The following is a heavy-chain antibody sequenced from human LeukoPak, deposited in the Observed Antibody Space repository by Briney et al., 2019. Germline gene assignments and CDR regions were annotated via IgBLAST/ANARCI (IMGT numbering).Heavy chain of an antibody. CDR1: GYTFTSYG. J-gene: IGHJ4*02. D-gene: IGHD5-12*01. V-gene: IGHV1-18*01. CDR2: ISAYNGNT. CDR3: ATLRDIDDY. Sequence: ASVKVSCKASGYTFTSYGISWVRQAPGQGLEWMGWISAYNGNTNYAQKLQGRVTMTTDTSTSTVYMELSSLRPEDTAVYYCATLRDIDDYWGQGTLVTVSS.